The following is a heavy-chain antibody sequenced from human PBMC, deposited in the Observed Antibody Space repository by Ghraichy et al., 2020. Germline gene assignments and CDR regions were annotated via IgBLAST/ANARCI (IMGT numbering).Heavy chain of an antibody. D-gene: IGHD3-10*01. V-gene: IGHV3-66*02. Sequence: ETLSLTCAASGFSVNSNYMTWVRQAPGKGLEWVSIIYSGGSTDYADSVKGRFTVSRDISNNTLYLQMNSLRAEDTAVYYCARRSLWFGELFNYYYYMDVWGKGTTVTVSS. CDR2: IYSGGST. CDR1: GFSVNSNY. J-gene: IGHJ6*03. CDR3: ARRSLWFGELFNYYYYMDV.